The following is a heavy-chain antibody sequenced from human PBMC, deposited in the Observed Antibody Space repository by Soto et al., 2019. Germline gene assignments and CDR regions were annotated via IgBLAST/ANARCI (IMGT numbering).Heavy chain of an antibody. CDR1: GGSISRYY. CDR2: IYSSGTT. V-gene: IGHV4-59*01. Sequence: PSETLSLTCSVSGGSISRYYWTWIRQPPGRGLEWVGNIYSSGTTNYNPSLKSRVTISIDTSKNQVSLKLNAVTAADTAVYFCAREYYDFWSVTFSYYRMDVWGQGTTVTVSS. D-gene: IGHD3-3*01. CDR3: AREYYDFWSVTFSYYRMDV. J-gene: IGHJ6*02.